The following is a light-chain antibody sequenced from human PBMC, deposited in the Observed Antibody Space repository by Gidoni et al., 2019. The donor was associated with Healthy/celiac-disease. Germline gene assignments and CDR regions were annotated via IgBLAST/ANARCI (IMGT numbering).Light chain of an antibody. V-gene: IGKV1-39*01. CDR3: QQSYSTPCS. CDR1: QSISSY. CDR2: AAS. Sequence: DIQMTQSPSSLSASVGDRVTITCRASQSISSYLNWYQKKPGKVPKLLIYAASSLQRGVPSRFSGSGSGTDFTLTISSLQPEDFATYYCQQSYSTPCSFGQGTKLEIK. J-gene: IGKJ2*04.